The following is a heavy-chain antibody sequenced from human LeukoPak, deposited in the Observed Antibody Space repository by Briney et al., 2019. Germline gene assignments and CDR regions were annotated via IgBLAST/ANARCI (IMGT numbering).Heavy chain of an antibody. CDR3: ARQSIPDYYDSSGYPPAPFDY. CDR1: GYSFISYW. V-gene: IGHV5-51*01. J-gene: IGHJ4*02. Sequence: GESLKISCKGSGYSFISYWFAWVRPMPGKGLDWMGIIYPGDSETIYSPSFQGQVTISADKSINTAYLQWSSLKASDTAMYYCARQSIPDYYDSSGYPPAPFDYWGQGTLVTVSS. D-gene: IGHD3-22*01. CDR2: IYPGDSET.